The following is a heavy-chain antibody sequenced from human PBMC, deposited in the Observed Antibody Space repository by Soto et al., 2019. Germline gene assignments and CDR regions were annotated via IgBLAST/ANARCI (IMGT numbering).Heavy chain of an antibody. CDR1: GFAFGFYE. D-gene: IGHD4-17*01. CDR2: ISTSGDTI. Sequence: GGSLRLSCAASGFAFGFYEMNWVRQAPGKGLEWVSYISTSGDTIYYADSVKGRFTVSRDNARNPLYVHMNSLRAEDTAVYYCVRDGYGDPYYYYGMDVWGQGTTVTVSS. J-gene: IGHJ6*02. V-gene: IGHV3-48*03. CDR3: VRDGYGDPYYYYGMDV.